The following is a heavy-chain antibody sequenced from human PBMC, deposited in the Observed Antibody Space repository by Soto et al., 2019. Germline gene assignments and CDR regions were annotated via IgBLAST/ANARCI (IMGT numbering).Heavy chain of an antibody. J-gene: IGHJ3*02. V-gene: IGHV3-48*03. CDR2: ISSSGSTI. Sequence: EVQLVESGGGLVQPGGSLRLSCAASGFTFSSYEMNWVRQAPGKGLEWVSYISSSGSTIYYADSVKGRFTISRDNAKNSRYLQMNSLRAEDTAVYYCARDEEYYYDSSGYYAGAFDIWGQGTMVTVSS. CDR1: GFTFSSYE. CDR3: ARDEEYYYDSSGYYAGAFDI. D-gene: IGHD3-22*01.